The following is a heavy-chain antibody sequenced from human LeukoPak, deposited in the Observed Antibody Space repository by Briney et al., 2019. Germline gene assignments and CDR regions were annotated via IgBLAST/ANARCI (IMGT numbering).Heavy chain of an antibody. CDR2: ISSSSSDI. D-gene: IGHD3-22*01. CDR1: GFTFSDYN. J-gene: IGHJ3*02. V-gene: IGHV3-21*01. Sequence: GGSLRLSCAASGFTFSDYNMRWIRQAPGKGLEWVSSISSSSSDIYYEDSVKGRFTISRDNAKNSLYLQMNSLRAEDTAVYYCARELSYDSSGYSDAFDIWGQGTMVTVSS. CDR3: ARELSYDSSGYSDAFDI.